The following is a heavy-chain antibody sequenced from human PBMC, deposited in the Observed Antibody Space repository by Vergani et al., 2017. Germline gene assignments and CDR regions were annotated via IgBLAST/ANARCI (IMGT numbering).Heavy chain of an antibody. CDR2: ISSSSSTI. V-gene: IGHV3-48*04. CDR1: GFTFSSYS. CDR3: ARDLLTPRTSYDY. D-gene: IGHD2-2*01. Sequence: EVQLVESGGGLVQPGGSLRLSCAASGFTFSSYSMNWVRQAPGKGLEWVSYISSSSSTIYYADSVKGRFTISRDNAKNSLYLQMNSLRAEDTAVYYCARDLLTPRTSYDYWGKGTLVTVSS. J-gene: IGHJ4*02.